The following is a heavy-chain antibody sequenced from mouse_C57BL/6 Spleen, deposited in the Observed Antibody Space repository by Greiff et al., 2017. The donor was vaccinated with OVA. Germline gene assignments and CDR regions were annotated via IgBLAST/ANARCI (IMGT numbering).Heavy chain of an antibody. J-gene: IGHJ2*01. V-gene: IGHV1-20*01. Sequence: EVQLQQSGPELVKPGDSVKLSCKASGYSFTGYFMNWVMQSPGKSLEWIGRINPYNGDTFYNQKFKGKATLTVDKSSSTAHMELRSLTSEDSAVYYCESGVYYGSSYEYYFDYWGQGTTLTVSS. D-gene: IGHD1-1*01. CDR2: INPYNGDT. CDR3: ESGVYYGSSYEYYFDY. CDR1: GYSFTGYF.